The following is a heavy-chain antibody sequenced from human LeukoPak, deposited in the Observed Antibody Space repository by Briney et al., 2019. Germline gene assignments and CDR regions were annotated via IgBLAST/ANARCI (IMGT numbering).Heavy chain of an antibody. J-gene: IGHJ3*02. D-gene: IGHD6-13*01. V-gene: IGHV4-34*01. CDR3: ARYQTPIAAAGSRYAFDI. Sequence: PSETLSLTCAVYGGSFSGYYWNWIRQPPGKGLEWLGEINHSGRTNYNPSLKSRVTISVDTSKNQFSLKLSSVTAADTAVYYCARYQTPIAAAGSRYAFDIWGQGTMVTVSS. CDR1: GGSFSGYY. CDR2: INHSGRT.